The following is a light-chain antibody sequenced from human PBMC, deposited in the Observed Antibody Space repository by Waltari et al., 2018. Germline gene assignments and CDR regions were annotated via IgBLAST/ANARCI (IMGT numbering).Light chain of an antibody. CDR2: SNS. CDR1: SSNTGSNT. Sequence: QSVLTQPPSVSGTPGQRVTISCSGSSSNTGSNTVNWYQQGPGTAPNLPIYSNSQRPSGVPDRFSGSKSGTSASLAISGLQSEDEAVYYCAAWDDIVRGVFGGGTKVTVL. J-gene: IGLJ3*02. CDR3: AAWDDIVRGV. V-gene: IGLV1-44*01.